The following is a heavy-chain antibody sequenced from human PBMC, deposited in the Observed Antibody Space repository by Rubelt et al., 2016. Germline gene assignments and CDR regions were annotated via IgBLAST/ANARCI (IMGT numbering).Heavy chain of an antibody. D-gene: IGHD3-22*01. CDR1: GGSISSGGYY. CDR2: IYYSGST. V-gene: IGHV4-31*03. Sequence: QVQLQESGPGLVKPSQTLSLTCTVSGGSISSGGYYWSWIRQHPGKGREWIGYIYYSGSTSYNPSLKSRVTRSVDTSKNQFSLKLSSVTAADTAVYYCAGFGSSGYYPGAFDIWGQGTMVTVSS. J-gene: IGHJ3*02. CDR3: AGFGSSGYYPGAFDI.